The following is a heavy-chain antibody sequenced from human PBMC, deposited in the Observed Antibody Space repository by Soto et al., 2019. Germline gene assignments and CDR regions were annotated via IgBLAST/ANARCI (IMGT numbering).Heavy chain of an antibody. Sequence: QVQLVQSGAEVRKPGSSVKVSCKASGGTSSRHAISWVRQAPGQGLEWMGGIIPIFGTANHAQKFQGRVTIIADESTSTVYMELSSMRSEDTAMYYCARGWGYDSNDYYYAYWGQGTLVIVS. J-gene: IGHJ4*02. CDR3: ARGWGYDSNDYYYAY. CDR2: IIPIFGTA. V-gene: IGHV1-69*01. D-gene: IGHD3-22*01. CDR1: GGTSSRHA.